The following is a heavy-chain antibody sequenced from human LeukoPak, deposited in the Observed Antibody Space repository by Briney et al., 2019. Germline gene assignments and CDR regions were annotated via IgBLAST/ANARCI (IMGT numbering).Heavy chain of an antibody. J-gene: IGHJ4*02. V-gene: IGHV3-21*06. CDR2: ISSSSSYI. CDR3: ARDGSGSGDI. CDR1: GFTFSSYS. Sequence: PGGSLRLSCAASGFTFSSYSMNWVRQAPGKGLEWVSSISSSSSYIYYADSVKGRFTTSRDNAKNSVYLQMNSLTAEDTAVYYCARDGSGSGDIWGQGTLVTVSS. D-gene: IGHD2-15*01.